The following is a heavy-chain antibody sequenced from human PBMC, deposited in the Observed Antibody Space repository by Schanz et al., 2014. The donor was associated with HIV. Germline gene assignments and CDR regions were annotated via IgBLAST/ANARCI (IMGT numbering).Heavy chain of an antibody. CDR2: IYYSGST. Sequence: QVQLQESGPGLVKPSQTLSLTCNVSGASISSGGFYWSWIRQRPGKGLEWIGYIYYSGSTNYNPSLKSRVTISVDTSKNQFSLKLSSVTAADTAVYYCARGKRPGAPYHYYYYGMDVWGQGTTVTVSS. J-gene: IGHJ6*02. V-gene: IGHV4-61*08. CDR1: GASISSGGFY. CDR3: ARGKRPGAPYHYYYYGMDV. D-gene: IGHD3-16*01.